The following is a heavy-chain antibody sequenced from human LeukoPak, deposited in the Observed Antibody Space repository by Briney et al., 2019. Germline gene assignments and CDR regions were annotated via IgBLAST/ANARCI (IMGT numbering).Heavy chain of an antibody. CDR1: GYTLTSYG. D-gene: IGHD2-2*02. CDR2: ISAYNGNT. V-gene: IGHV1-18*01. CDR3: ARKIPSYCSSTSCYTYFDY. Sequence: GASVNVSCKASGYTLTSYGISWVRQAPGQGLEWMGWISAYNGNTNYAQKLQGRVTMTTDTSTSTAYMELRSLRSDDTAVYYCARKIPSYCSSTSCYTYFDYWGQGTLVTVSS. J-gene: IGHJ4*02.